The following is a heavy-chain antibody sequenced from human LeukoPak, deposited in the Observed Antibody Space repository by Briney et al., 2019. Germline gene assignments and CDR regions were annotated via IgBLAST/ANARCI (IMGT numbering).Heavy chain of an antibody. Sequence: SETLSLTCTVSGGSMSSTSHYWGWIRQPPGKGLEWIGSIYYSGSTYYNPSLKSRVTISIDTSKNLFSLKLDSLTPADTAVYYCARSATVTTGYFDYWGRGTLVAVSP. CDR1: GGSMSSTSHY. D-gene: IGHD4-17*01. CDR3: ARSATVTTGYFDY. CDR2: IYYSGST. V-gene: IGHV4-39*07. J-gene: IGHJ4*02.